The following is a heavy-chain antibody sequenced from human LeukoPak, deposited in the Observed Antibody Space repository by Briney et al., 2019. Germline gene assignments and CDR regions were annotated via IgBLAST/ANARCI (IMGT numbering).Heavy chain of an antibody. Sequence: GGSLRLSCAASEFTFDDYGMSWVRQAPGKGLEWVSGINWNGGSTGYADSVKGRFTISRDNAKNSLYLQMNSLRAEDTALYYCARDVLRFLEWFGSSWFDPWGQGTLVTVSS. V-gene: IGHV3-20*04. CDR2: INWNGGST. CDR1: EFTFDDYG. J-gene: IGHJ5*02. CDR3: ARDVLRFLEWFGSSWFDP. D-gene: IGHD3-3*01.